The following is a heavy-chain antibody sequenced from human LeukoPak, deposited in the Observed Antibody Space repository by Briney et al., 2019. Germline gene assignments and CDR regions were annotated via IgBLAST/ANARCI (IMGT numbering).Heavy chain of an antibody. D-gene: IGHD3-10*01. Sequence: SETLSLTCAVSGYSINPGYYWGWIRQPPGKGLDWIGSIYRSGSAFYNPPLESRVTVSVDTSKNQFSLRLTSVTAADTAVYFCARHYLQPGAFDVWGQGTLVTVSS. V-gene: IGHV4-38-2*01. CDR2: IYRSGSA. J-gene: IGHJ3*01. CDR3: ARHYLQPGAFDV. CDR1: GYSINPGYY.